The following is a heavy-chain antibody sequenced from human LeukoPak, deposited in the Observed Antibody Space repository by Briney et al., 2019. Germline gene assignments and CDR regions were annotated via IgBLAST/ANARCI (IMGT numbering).Heavy chain of an antibody. Sequence: SETLSLTCTVSGGSISSGDYYWSWIRQPPGKGLEWIGYIYYSGSTYYNPSLKSRVTISVDTSKNQFSLKLSSVTAADTAVYYCARVGGSGSQTGNRFDPWGQGTLVTVSS. CDR3: ARVGGSGSQTGNRFDP. CDR1: GGSISSGDYY. CDR2: IYYSGST. D-gene: IGHD3-10*01. V-gene: IGHV4-30-4*01. J-gene: IGHJ5*02.